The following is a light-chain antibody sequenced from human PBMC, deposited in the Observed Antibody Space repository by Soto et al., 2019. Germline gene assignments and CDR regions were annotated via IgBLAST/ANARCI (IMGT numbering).Light chain of an antibody. CDR1: SSDVGGYND. CDR2: GVT. Sequence: QSVLTQPASVSGSPGQSITISCTGTSSDVGGYNDVSWYQQHPGIAPKLLIYGVTNRPSGVSTRFSGSKSGNTASLTISGLQAEDEADYHCSSYTSASTLLYLFGTGTKLTAL. V-gene: IGLV2-14*01. CDR3: SSYTSASTLLYL. J-gene: IGLJ1*01.